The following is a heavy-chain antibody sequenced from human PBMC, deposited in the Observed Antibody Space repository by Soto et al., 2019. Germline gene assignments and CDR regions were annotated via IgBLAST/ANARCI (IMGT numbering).Heavy chain of an antibody. CDR3: ARLLYYDFWSGYDGPSLDYFDY. Sequence: SETLSLTCTVSGGSISSSSYYWGWIRQPPGKGLEWIGSIYYSGSTYYNPSLKSRVTISVDTSKNQFSLKLSSVTAADTAVYYCARLLYYDFWSGYDGPSLDYFDYWGQGTLVTVSS. D-gene: IGHD3-3*01. V-gene: IGHV4-39*01. J-gene: IGHJ4*02. CDR1: GGSISSSSYY. CDR2: IYYSGST.